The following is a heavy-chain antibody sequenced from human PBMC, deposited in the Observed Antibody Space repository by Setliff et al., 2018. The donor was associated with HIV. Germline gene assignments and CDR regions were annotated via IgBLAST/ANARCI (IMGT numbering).Heavy chain of an antibody. CDR2: ISGYNRHT. D-gene: IGHD1-1*01. V-gene: IGHV1-18*01. CDR3: VRDAGTGGPGKWVDP. J-gene: IGHJ5*02. CDR1: GYIFSNFG. Sequence: ASVKVSCKSSGYIFSNFGITWVRQAPGQGLEWMAYISGYNRHTNYAQKFQGRVTLTTDISTTTAYMELRGLRSDDTAIYHCVRDAGTGGPGKWVDPWGQGTLVTVSS.